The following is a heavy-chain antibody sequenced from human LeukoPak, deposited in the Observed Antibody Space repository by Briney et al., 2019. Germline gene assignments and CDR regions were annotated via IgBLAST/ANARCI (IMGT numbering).Heavy chain of an antibody. CDR1: GFTFSSYG. CDR3: AKDGDIVVVPAAYYFDY. Sequence: PGRSLRLSCAASGFTFSSYGMHWVRQAPGKGLEWVAVISFDGSNKYYADSVKGRFTISRDNSKNTLYLQMNSLRAEGTAVYYCAKDGDIVVVPAAYYFDYWGQGTLVTVSS. J-gene: IGHJ4*02. D-gene: IGHD2-2*01. V-gene: IGHV3-30*18. CDR2: ISFDGSNK.